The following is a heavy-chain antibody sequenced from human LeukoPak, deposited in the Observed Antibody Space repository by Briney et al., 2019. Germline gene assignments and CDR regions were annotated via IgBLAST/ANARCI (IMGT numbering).Heavy chain of an antibody. D-gene: IGHD4-23*01. J-gene: IGHJ4*02. V-gene: IGHV3-48*03. CDR1: GFTLSSYE. CDR3: ARDYGGSSPFDY. Sequence: PGGSLRLSRAASGFTLSSYEMHWVRQAPGKGLEWVSYISSSDSTIYYADSVKGRFTISRDNAKNSLYLQMNSLRAEDTAVYYCARDYGGSSPFDYWGQGTLVTVSS. CDR2: ISSSDSTI.